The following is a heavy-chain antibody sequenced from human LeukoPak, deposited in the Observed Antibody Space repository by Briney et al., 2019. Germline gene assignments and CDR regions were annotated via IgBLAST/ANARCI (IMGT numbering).Heavy chain of an antibody. Sequence: SVKVSCKASGYTFTGYYMHWVRQAPGQGLEWMGRIIPILGIANYAQKFQGRVTITADKSTSTAYMELSSLRSEDTAVYYCARGFVPIVVVPAAILPDAFDIWGQGTMVTVSS. CDR2: IIPILGIA. CDR1: GYTFTGYY. CDR3: ARGFVPIVVVPAAILPDAFDI. D-gene: IGHD2-2*02. J-gene: IGHJ3*02. V-gene: IGHV1-69*04.